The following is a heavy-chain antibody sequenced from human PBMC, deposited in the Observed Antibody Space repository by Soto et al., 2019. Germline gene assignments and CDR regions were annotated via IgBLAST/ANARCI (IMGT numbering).Heavy chain of an antibody. V-gene: IGHV1-69*13. Sequence: ASVKVSCKASGGTSSSYAISWVRQAPGQGLEWMGGIIPIFGTANYAQKFQGRVTITADESTSTAYMELSSLRSEDTAVYYCARVVRDGSSPERGYYFDYWGQGTLVTVSS. CDR3: ARVVRDGSSPERGYYFDY. CDR1: GGTSSSYA. CDR2: IIPIFGTA. D-gene: IGHD6-13*01. J-gene: IGHJ4*02.